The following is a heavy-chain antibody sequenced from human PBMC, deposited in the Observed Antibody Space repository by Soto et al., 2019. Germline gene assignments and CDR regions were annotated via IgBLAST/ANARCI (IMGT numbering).Heavy chain of an antibody. J-gene: IGHJ5*02. Sequence: EVQLVQSGAEVKKPGESLRISCKGSGYSFTSYWSSWVRQMPGKGLEWMGRIDPSDSYTNYSPSFQGHVTISADKSISTAYLQWSSLKASDTAMYYCARHPYYYDSSGYSSGWFDPWGQGTLVTVSS. V-gene: IGHV5-10-1*01. CDR3: ARHPYYYDSSGYSSGWFDP. CDR1: GYSFTSYW. CDR2: IDPSDSYT. D-gene: IGHD3-22*01.